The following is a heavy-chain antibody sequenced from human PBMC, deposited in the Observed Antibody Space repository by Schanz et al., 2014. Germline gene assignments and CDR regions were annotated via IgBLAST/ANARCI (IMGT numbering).Heavy chain of an antibody. D-gene: IGHD3-3*01. J-gene: IGHJ3*02. CDR2: IYKNGNT. CDR1: GGSISSGGYY. Sequence: QVQLQEEGPGLVKPSQTLGLTCTVSGGSISSGGYYWTWIRQHPAKGLEWIGYIYKNGNTFYNPSLKSRVTIPIDTSRTKFSLRLGSVTAADTAVYHCSRGGYYPGTFDIWGQGTVVAVSS. CDR3: SRGGYYPGTFDI. V-gene: IGHV4-31*03.